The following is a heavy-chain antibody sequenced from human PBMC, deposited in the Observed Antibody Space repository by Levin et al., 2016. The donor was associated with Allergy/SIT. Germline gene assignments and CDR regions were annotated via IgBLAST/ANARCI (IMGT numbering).Heavy chain of an antibody. V-gene: IGHV4-39*01. D-gene: IGHD6-13*01. J-gene: IGHJ4*02. CDR2: IYYSGST. CDR1: GGSISSSSYY. Sequence: SETLSLTCTVSGGSISSSSYYWGWIRQPPGKGLEWIGSIYYSGSTYYNPSLKSRVTISVDTSKNQFSLKLSSVTAADTAVYYCASGPNEGIAAAGKGREIDYWGQGTLVTVSS. CDR3: ASGPNEGIAAAGKGREIDY.